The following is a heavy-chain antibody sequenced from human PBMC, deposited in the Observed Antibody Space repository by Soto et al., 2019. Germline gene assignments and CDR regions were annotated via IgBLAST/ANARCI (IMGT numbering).Heavy chain of an antibody. CDR1: GFTFSGSA. J-gene: IGHJ4*02. CDR2: IKRNSNSYAT. CDR3: TTTCSGGSCYHY. V-gene: IGHV3-73*01. Sequence: GGSLRLSCAASGFTFSGSAVHWVRQASGKGLEWVGRIKRNSNSYATAYAASVKGRFTISRDDSKNTAYLQMNSLKTEDTAVYYCTTTCSGGSCYHYWGQGTQVTVSS. D-gene: IGHD2-15*01.